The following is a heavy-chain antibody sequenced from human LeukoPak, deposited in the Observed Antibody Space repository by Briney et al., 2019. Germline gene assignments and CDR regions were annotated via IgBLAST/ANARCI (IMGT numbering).Heavy chain of an antibody. D-gene: IGHD3-10*02. Sequence: GGSLRLSCAASGFTFSSDWMIWVRQAPGKGLEWVANIKPDEGEKYYVDSVKGRFTVSRDNAKNSLYLQMNSLRAEDTAVYYCAELGITMIGGVWGKGTTVTISS. CDR1: GFTFSSDW. J-gene: IGHJ6*04. V-gene: IGHV3-7*01. CDR3: AELGITMIGGV. CDR2: IKPDEGEK.